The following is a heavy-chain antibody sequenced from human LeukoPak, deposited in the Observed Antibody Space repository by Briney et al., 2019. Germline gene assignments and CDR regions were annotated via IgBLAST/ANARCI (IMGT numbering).Heavy chain of an antibody. V-gene: IGHV3-33*01. D-gene: IGHD1-26*01. CDR2: IWYDGSNK. CDR3: ARGDLMGATDY. Sequence: PGRSLRLSCAASGFTFSNYGMHWVRQAPGKGLEWVAVIWYDGSNKYYAESVKGGVTISRDNSKNTRYLQMTDLRAEYTAVYFCARGDLMGATDYWGQGTLVTVSS. J-gene: IGHJ4*02. CDR1: GFTFSNYG.